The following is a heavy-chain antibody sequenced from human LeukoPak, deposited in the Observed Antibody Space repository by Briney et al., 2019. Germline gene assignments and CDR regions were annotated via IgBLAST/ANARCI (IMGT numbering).Heavy chain of an antibody. CDR3: AKVATAGYQLRYFDY. D-gene: IGHD2-2*01. J-gene: IGHJ4*02. CDR2: ISYDGSNK. V-gene: IGHV3-30*18. Sequence: GGSLRLSCAASGFTFSSYGMHWVRQAPGKGLEWVAVISYDGSNKYYADSVKGRFTISRDNSKNTLYLQMNSLRAEDTAVYYCAKVATAGYQLRYFDYWGQGTLVTVSS. CDR1: GFTFSSYG.